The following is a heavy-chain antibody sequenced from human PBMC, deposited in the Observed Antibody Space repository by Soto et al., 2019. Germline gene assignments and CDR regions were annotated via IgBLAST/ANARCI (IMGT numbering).Heavy chain of an antibody. CDR1: GGSFSGYY. J-gene: IGHJ4*02. D-gene: IGHD3-22*01. CDR3: ARDYYDSSGRPTIDC. CDR2: INHSGST. Sequence: QVQLQQWGAGLLKPSETLSLTCAVYGGSFSGYYWSWIRQPPGKGLEWIGEINHSGSTNYNPSLKSRVTISVDTSKNQFSLKLSSVTAADTAVYYCARDYYDSSGRPTIDCWGQGTLVTVSS. V-gene: IGHV4-34*01.